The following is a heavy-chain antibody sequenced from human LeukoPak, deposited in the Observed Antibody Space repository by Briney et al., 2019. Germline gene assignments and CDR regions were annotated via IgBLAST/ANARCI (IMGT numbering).Heavy chain of an antibody. CDR3: ARDYYGDYYFDY. Sequence: GGSLRLSCAASGFTFISYSINWVRQAPGKGLEWVSYISSSSSTIYYADSVKGRFTISRDNAKNSLYLQMNSLRDEDTAVYYCARDYYGDYYFDYWGQGNLVTVSS. J-gene: IGHJ4*02. CDR2: ISSSSSTI. CDR1: GFTFISYS. D-gene: IGHD4-17*01. V-gene: IGHV3-48*02.